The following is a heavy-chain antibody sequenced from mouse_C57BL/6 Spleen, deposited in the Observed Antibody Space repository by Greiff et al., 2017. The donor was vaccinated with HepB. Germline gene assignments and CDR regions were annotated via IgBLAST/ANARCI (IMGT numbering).Heavy chain of an antibody. CDR3: SRNYGSYALDY. D-gene: IGHD1-1*01. J-gene: IGHJ4*01. V-gene: IGHV1-63*01. CDR2: IYPGGGYT. CDR1: GYTFTNYW. Sequence: VQLQQSGAELVRPGTSVKMSCKASGYTFTNYWIGWVKQRPGHGLEWIGDIYPGGGYTNYNEKFKGKATLTADKSSSTAYMEFRSLTSEYSAIYYCSRNYGSYALDYWGQGTSVTVSS.